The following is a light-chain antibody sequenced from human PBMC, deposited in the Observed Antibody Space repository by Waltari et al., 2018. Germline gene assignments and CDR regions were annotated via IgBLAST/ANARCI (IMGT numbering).Light chain of an antibody. CDR2: KXR. CDR3: YSAXDXVXX. J-gene: IGLJ2*01. V-gene: IGLV3-27*01. CDR1: VLEKKY. Sequence: ELTQPSXVSVSPGXXARITXXXDVLEKKYARWFQQKPGQAPVLVIYKXRERPSGXPXRXSGSXXXXTVTLTISXXQVEDXXDXXXYSAXDXVXXFGGGTXLTVL.